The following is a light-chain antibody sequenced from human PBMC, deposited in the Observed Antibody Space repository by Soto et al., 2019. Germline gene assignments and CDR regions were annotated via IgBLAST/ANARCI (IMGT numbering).Light chain of an antibody. CDR3: QERSNWPWR. CDR2: DAS. Sequence: EIVLTQSPATLSLSPGERATLSCRASQSVSSYLAWYQQKPGQAPRLLIYDASNRATGIPARFSGSGSGTDLTLTISSLEPEDFAVYYCQERSNWPWRFGQGTKVEIK. J-gene: IGKJ1*01. V-gene: IGKV3-11*01. CDR1: QSVSSY.